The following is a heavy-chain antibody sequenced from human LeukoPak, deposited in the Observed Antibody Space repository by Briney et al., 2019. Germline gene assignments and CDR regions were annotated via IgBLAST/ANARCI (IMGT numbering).Heavy chain of an antibody. V-gene: IGHV1-3*01. D-gene: IGHD2-21*02. Sequence: ASVKVSFKASGYTFTSYAVHWVRQAPGQRPEWMGWIDAGSGNTGCSQEFQGRVTITRDTSASTAYMELSSLTSEDTAVYYCARRGVTTQYSFYAMAVWGQGTTVTVSS. CDR2: IDAGSGNT. CDR1: GYTFTSYA. J-gene: IGHJ6*02. CDR3: ARRGVTTQYSFYAMAV.